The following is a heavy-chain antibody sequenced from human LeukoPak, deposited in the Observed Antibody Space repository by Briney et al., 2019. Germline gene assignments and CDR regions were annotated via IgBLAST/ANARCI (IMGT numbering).Heavy chain of an antibody. J-gene: IGHJ4*02. CDR1: GGSISSYC. V-gene: IGHV4-59*08. D-gene: IGHD6-13*01. Sequence: PSETLSLTCTVSGGSISSYCWSWIRQPPGKGLEWIGYIYYSGSTNYNPSLKSRVTISVDTSKNQFSLKLSSVTAADTAVYYCATGSAAGRYFDYRGQGTLVTVSS. CDR2: IYYSGST. CDR3: ATGSAAGRYFDY.